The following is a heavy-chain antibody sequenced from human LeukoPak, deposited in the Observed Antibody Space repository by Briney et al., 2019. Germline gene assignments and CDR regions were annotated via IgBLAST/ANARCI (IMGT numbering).Heavy chain of an antibody. V-gene: IGHV4-4*07. CDR1: RGSLSSYY. J-gene: IGHJ5*02. Sequence: SETLSLTRTVSRGSLSSYYWSWIRQPAGKGLEWIGRIYTSGSTNYNPSLKSRVTMSVDTSKNQFSLKLSSVTAADTAVYYCARDAGWYLFWFDPWGQGTLVTVSS. CDR3: ARDAGWYLFWFDP. D-gene: IGHD6-19*01. CDR2: IYTSGST.